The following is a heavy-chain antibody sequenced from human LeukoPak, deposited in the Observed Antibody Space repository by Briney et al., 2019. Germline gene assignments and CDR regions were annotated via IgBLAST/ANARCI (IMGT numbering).Heavy chain of an antibody. CDR1: GYTFTSYG. CDR2: IIPIFGTA. D-gene: IGHD5-18*01. V-gene: IGHV1-69*05. CDR3: ARAPRDQLYLVDY. J-gene: IGHJ4*02. Sequence: SVKVSCKASGYTFTSYGISWVRQAPGQGLEWMGGIIPIFGTANYAQKFQGRVTITTDESTSTAYMELSSLRSEDTAVYFCARAPRDQLYLVDYWGQGTLVTVSS.